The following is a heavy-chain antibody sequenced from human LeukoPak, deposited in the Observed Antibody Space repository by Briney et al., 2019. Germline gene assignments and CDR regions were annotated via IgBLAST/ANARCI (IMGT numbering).Heavy chain of an antibody. Sequence: SETLSLTCAVYGGSFSGYYWSWIRQPPGKGLEGIGEINHSGSTSHNPSLKSRGTISVDTSKNQFSLKLSSVTAADTAVYYCARGKPSGRFNWFDPWGQGTLVTVSS. CDR1: GGSFSGYY. CDR3: ARGKPSGRFNWFDP. V-gene: IGHV4-34*01. D-gene: IGHD3-16*01. CDR2: INHSGST. J-gene: IGHJ5*02.